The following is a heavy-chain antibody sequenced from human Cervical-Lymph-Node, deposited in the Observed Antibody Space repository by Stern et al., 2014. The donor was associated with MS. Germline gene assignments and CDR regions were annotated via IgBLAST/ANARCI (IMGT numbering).Heavy chain of an antibody. J-gene: IGHJ4*02. CDR3: VRWAQSAAARRAAPYFDH. CDR2: TSYDGGVK. V-gene: IGHV3-30-3*01. CDR1: GFTFSYHA. Sequence: QVQLVEYGGGVVQPGRSLTVSCEDYGFTFSYHAMHCVRQAEGKGLEWVASTSYDGGVKHSADSVQCRFIISRDNSKNTLFLQMSSLRAEDTAVYYCVRWAQSAAARRAAPYFDHWGQGVLVTVSS. D-gene: IGHD6-13*01.